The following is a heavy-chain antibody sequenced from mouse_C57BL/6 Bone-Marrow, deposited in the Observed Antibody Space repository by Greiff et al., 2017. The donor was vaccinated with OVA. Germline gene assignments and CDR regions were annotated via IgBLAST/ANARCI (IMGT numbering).Heavy chain of an antibody. J-gene: IGHJ2*01. CDR1: GFTFSDAW. Sequence: EVKLMESGGGLVQPGGSMKLSCAASGFTFSDAWMDWVRQSPEKGLEWVAEIRHKANNHATYYAESVKGRFTISRDDSKSSGYLQMNSVRAEDAGIYYCTGHRENYFDYWGQGTTLTVSS. V-gene: IGHV6-6*01. CDR2: IRHKANNHAT. CDR3: TGHRENYFDY.